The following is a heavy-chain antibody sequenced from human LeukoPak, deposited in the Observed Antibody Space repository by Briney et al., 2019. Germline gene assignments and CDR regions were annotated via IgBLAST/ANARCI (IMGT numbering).Heavy chain of an antibody. V-gene: IGHV3-48*02. D-gene: IGHD3-9*01. CDR1: GFTLSIYS. CDR2: ISSSSSSK. J-gene: IGHJ4*02. Sequence: GGALRLSCVASGFTLSIYSMNSVRQAPGKGLEWVSYISSSSSSKYYADSVKGRFTISRDNAKNSLYLQMNSLRDEDTAVYYCATDPQGSVLRYLDWLKYWGQGTLVSVSS. CDR3: ATDPQGSVLRYLDWLKY.